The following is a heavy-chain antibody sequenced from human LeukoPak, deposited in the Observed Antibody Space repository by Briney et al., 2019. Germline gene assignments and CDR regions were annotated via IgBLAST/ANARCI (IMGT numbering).Heavy chain of an antibody. Sequence: SETLSLTCTVSGGSISNYYWSWIRQPPVKGLEWIGYIYYSGSTNYNPSLKSRVTISVDTSRNQFSLKLSSVTAADTAVYYCARARRWNAAVEGWWFDPWGQGTLVTVSS. CDR2: IYYSGST. CDR3: ARARRWNAAVEGWWFDP. V-gene: IGHV4-59*01. CDR1: GGSISNYY. J-gene: IGHJ5*02. D-gene: IGHD1-1*01.